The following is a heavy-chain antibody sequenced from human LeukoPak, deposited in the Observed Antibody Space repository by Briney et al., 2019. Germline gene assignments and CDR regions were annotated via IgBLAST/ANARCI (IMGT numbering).Heavy chain of an antibody. D-gene: IGHD5-12*01. J-gene: IGHJ4*02. CDR2: IKNDGSDK. Sequence: GGSLRLSCEASGFRFSAAWMTWVRQAPGKGLEWVATIKNDGSDKYYVDSVKGRFTLSRDNAKNSVYLQMNSLRVEDTAVYYCVNLGYSDGGQGTLVTVSS. V-gene: IGHV3-7*01. CDR1: GFRFSAAW. CDR3: VNLGYSD.